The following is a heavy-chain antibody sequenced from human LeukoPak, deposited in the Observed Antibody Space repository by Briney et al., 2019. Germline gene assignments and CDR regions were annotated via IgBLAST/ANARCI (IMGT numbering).Heavy chain of an antibody. V-gene: IGHV3-33*01. CDR1: GFTFSSYG. CDR2: IWYDGSNK. CDR3: ARDLDYYYMDV. Sequence: GGSLRLSCAASGFTFSSYGMHWVRQAPGKGLEWVAVIWYDGSNKYYADSVKGRFTISRDNSKNTLYLQMNSLRAEDTAVYYCARDLDYYYMDVWGRGTTVTVSS. J-gene: IGHJ6*03.